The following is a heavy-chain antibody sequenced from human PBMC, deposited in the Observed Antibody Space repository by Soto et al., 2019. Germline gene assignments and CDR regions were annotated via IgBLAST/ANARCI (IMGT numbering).Heavy chain of an antibody. V-gene: IGHV1-3*01. Sequence: QVHLVQSGAEVKKPGASVKISCKASGYTFTLYAMHWVRQAPGQRLEWMGWINAANGNTKSSQKFQGRVNFTRDTSASTGYMELSTLNSADTAVYYCARDQRRDYDVWSGYSQGFDYWGQGTPVTVSS. CDR2: INAANGNT. CDR3: ARDQRRDYDVWSGYSQGFDY. J-gene: IGHJ4*02. CDR1: GYTFTLYA. D-gene: IGHD3-3*01.